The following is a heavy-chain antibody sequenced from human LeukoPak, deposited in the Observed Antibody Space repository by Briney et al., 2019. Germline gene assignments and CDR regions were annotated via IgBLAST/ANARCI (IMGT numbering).Heavy chain of an antibody. CDR3: ARARGYYDSSGYPT. CDR1: GGSISSYY. Sequence: PSETLSLTCTVSGGSISSYYWSWIRQPPGKGLEWIGYIYYSGSTNYNPSLKSRVTISVDTSKNQFSLKLSSVTAADTAVYYCARARGYYDSSGYPTWGQGALVTVSS. J-gene: IGHJ5*02. D-gene: IGHD3-22*01. V-gene: IGHV4-59*01. CDR2: IYYSGST.